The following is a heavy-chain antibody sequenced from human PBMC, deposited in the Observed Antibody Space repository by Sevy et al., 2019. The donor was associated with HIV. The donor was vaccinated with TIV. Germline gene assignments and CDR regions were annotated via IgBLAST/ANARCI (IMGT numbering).Heavy chain of an antibody. Sequence: ASVKVSCKASGGTFSSYAISWVRQAPGQGLEWMGGIIPIFGTANYAQKFQGRVTITGDESTSTAYMELSSLRSEDTAVYYCARVRTGYYDSSGGYYFDCWGQGTLVTVSS. CDR1: GGTFSSYA. CDR3: ARVRTGYYDSSGGYYFDC. CDR2: IIPIFGTA. V-gene: IGHV1-69*13. D-gene: IGHD3-22*01. J-gene: IGHJ4*02.